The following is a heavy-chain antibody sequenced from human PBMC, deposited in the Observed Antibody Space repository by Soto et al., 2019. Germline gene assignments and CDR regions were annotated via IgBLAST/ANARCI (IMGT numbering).Heavy chain of an antibody. CDR1: GFSLSNARMG. D-gene: IGHD1-26*01. CDR2: TFSNDEK. CDR3: ARIERGSSPPFDY. V-gene: IGHV2-26*01. J-gene: IGHJ4*02. Sequence: SGPTLVNPTETLTLTCTVSGFSLSNARMGVSWIRQPPGKALEWLAHTFSNDEKSYSTSLKSRLTISKDTSKSQVVLTMTNMDPVDTATYYCARIERGSSPPFDYWGQGTLVTVSS.